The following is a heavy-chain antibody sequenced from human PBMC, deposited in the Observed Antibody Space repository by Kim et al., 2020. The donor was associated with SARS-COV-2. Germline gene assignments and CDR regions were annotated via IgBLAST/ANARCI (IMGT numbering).Heavy chain of an antibody. V-gene: IGHV3-23*01. D-gene: IGHD1-1*01. CDR3: AKDPDEGEPTTSD. Sequence: YAKSVKGRFTITRDNFKNTLYLQMNSLRAEDSAVYYCAKDPDEGEPTTSDWGPGAPVTVSS. J-gene: IGHJ4*02.